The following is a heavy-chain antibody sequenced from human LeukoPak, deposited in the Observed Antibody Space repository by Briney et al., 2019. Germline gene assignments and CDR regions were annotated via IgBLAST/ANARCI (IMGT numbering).Heavy chain of an antibody. V-gene: IGHV4-4*07. Sequence: SETLSLTFTVSGGSISNYYWSWIRQPAGKGLEWIGRIYTSESANYNPSLKSRVTMSVDTSKNQFSLKLSSATAADTAVYYCARGPDGSGYYPFDYWGQGTLVTVSS. CDR1: GGSISNYY. D-gene: IGHD3-22*01. J-gene: IGHJ4*02. CDR3: ARGPDGSGYYPFDY. CDR2: IYTSESA.